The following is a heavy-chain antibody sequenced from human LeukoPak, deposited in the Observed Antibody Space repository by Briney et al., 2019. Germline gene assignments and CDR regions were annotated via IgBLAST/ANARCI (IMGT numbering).Heavy chain of an antibody. J-gene: IGHJ4*02. D-gene: IGHD3-10*01. Sequence: PGTSLRLSCTASGFTFTNYGMHWVRQAPGKGLEWVALITYDGYYKYYSDSVKGRFTISSDTSKNTLYLQMNSLRGEDTAVYYCARDLSPVVRASPMGYWGQGTPVTVSS. CDR3: ARDLSPVVRASPMGY. CDR2: ITYDGYYK. CDR1: GFTFTNYG. V-gene: IGHV3-30*03.